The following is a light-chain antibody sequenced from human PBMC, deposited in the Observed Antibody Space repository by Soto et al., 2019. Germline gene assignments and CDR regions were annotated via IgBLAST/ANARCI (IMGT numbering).Light chain of an antibody. CDR3: SSFADGKTDV. CDR2: EVS. J-gene: IGLJ1*01. V-gene: IGLV2-14*01. Sequence: QSVLTQPASVSGSPGQSITISCTGTSSDVGGYDYVSWYQQHPGKAPKLMIYEVSNRPSGVSDRFSGSKSGNTASLTISGLQPEDEADYYCSSFADGKTDVFGTGTKLTVL. CDR1: SSDVGGYDY.